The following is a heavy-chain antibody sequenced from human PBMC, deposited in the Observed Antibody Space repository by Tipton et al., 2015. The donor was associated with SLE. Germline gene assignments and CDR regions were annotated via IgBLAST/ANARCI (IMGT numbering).Heavy chain of an antibody. CDR3: ARHRTAYYSGSGPRPVINFFDP. D-gene: IGHD3-3*01. J-gene: IGHJ5*02. CDR1: GGSISSYY. CDR2: LYYDGVT. Sequence: TLSLTCTVSGGSISSYYWSWLRQPPGKGLEWIASLYYDGVTKYNPSLKSQVTISLDTSKNQFSLKLTSVTAADAAVYYCARHRTAYYSGSGPRPVINFFDPWGQGTLVTVSS. V-gene: IGHV4-59*08.